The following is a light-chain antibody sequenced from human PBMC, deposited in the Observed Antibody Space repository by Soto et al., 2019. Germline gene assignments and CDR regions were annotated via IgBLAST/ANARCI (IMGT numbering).Light chain of an antibody. V-gene: IGKV1-9*01. J-gene: IGKJ1*01. CDR3: RQVNSYPRA. Sequence: IQMTQSPSSLSASVGDRVTITCRASQSISSYLAWYQQKPGKAPNLLIDAASTLQSGVPSRCSGSGSGTEITLTTSSLQPDDFATYYCRQVNSYPRAFGQGTKVDIK. CDR1: QSISSY. CDR2: AAS.